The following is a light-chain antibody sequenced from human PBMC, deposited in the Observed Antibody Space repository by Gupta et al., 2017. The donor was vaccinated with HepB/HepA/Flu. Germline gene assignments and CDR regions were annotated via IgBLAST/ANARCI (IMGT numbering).Light chain of an antibody. J-gene: IGKJ2*01. CDR3: QQKNSYFYT. CDR2: KAS. CDR1: QSISDW. Sequence: DIQMTQSPSTLSASVGDRVTIACRASQSISDWLAWYQQKPGKAPKLLIYKASRVESGVPSRFSGSGSGTEFTLTITSRQPDDFATYYCQQKNSYFYTFGQGTXVEIK. V-gene: IGKV1-5*03.